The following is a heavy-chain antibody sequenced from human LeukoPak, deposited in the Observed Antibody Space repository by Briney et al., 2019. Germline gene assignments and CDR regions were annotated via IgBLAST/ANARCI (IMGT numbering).Heavy chain of an antibody. D-gene: IGHD4/OR15-4a*01. CDR3: ASGRDQLTYFQY. J-gene: IGHJ1*01. CDR1: GASMNDYY. V-gene: IGHV4-59*01. CDR2: VHHSFSS. Sequence: PSETLSLTCAVSGASMNDYYWSWIRQTPGKGLEWIGHVHHSFSSNFSPSLKSRVTISTDTSKSQFSLRVSSVTAADTAVYYCASGRDQLTYFQYWGQGTPVTVSS.